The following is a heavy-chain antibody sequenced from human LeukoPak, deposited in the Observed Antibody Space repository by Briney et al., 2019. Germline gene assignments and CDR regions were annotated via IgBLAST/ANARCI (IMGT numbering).Heavy chain of an antibody. J-gene: IGHJ6*02. CDR3: ARHLDGYNYGYYYGMDV. V-gene: IGHV4-39*01. D-gene: IGHD5-24*01. CDR2: IYYSGST. Sequence: PSETLSLTCTVSGGSISSSSYYWGWIRQPPGKGLEWIGSIYYSGSTYYNPSLKSRVTISVDTSKNQFSLKLSSVTAADTAVYYCARHLDGYNYGYYYGMDVWGQGTTVTVSS. CDR1: GGSISSSSYY.